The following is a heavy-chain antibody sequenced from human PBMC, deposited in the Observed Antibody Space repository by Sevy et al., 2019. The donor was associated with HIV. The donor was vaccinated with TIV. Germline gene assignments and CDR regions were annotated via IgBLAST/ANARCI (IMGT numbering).Heavy chain of an antibody. CDR1: GGPFNTYA. D-gene: IGHD1-1*01. CDR3: ASEVGGSVRLERLTSYYGVDV. V-gene: IGHV1-69*13. CDR2: IIPRFGTT. J-gene: IGHJ6*02. Sequence: ASVKVSCKASGGPFNTYAMTWIRQAPGQGLEWMGGIIPRFGTTNYAQKFQGRVTITADESRTTAYLEVSSLRSEDTAVYYCASEVGGSVRLERLTSYYGVDVWGQGTTVTVSS.